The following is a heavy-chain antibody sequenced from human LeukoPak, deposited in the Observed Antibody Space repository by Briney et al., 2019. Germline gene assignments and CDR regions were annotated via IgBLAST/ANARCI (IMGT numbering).Heavy chain of an antibody. Sequence: PSETLSLTCTVSGGSMNSYYWSWIRQPPGKGLEWIGYIHYSGTTHYNPSLVGRVTISVDTSKNQFSLKLSSVTAADTAVYYCARGSPAPDYWGKGTLVTVSS. J-gene: IGHJ4*02. D-gene: IGHD1-26*01. CDR1: GGSMNSYY. CDR3: ARGSPAPDY. V-gene: IGHV4-59*01. CDR2: IHYSGTT.